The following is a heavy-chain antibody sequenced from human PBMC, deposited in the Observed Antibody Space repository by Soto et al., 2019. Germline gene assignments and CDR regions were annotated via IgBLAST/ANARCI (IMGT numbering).Heavy chain of an antibody. J-gene: IGHJ3*02. V-gene: IGHV1-69*12. Sequence: QVQLVQSGAEVKKPGSSVKVSCKASGGTFSSYAISWVRQAPGHGLEWMGGIIPIFGTANYAQKFQGSVTITAAASTSTAYVELSSLSSEGTAVYYCARVGGAIGDALDIGGQGTRVAVSS. CDR2: IIPIFGTA. D-gene: IGHD3-10*01. CDR3: ARVGGAIGDALDI. CDR1: GGTFSSYA.